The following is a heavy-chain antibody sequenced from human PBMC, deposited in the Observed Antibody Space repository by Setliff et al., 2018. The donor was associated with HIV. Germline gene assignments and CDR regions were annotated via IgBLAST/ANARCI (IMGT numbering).Heavy chain of an antibody. CDR2: IRSKAYGGTS. Sequence: GESLRLSCAASGFTFGDYALTWVRQAPGKGLEWVAFIRSKAYGGTSDYAASVKGRFTISRDDSKSIAYLHMNSLKTEDTGVYYCRYVGSLQYWGQGTLVTVSS. V-gene: IGHV3-49*04. D-gene: IGHD1-26*01. J-gene: IGHJ4*02. CDR3: RYVGSLQY. CDR1: GFTFGDYA.